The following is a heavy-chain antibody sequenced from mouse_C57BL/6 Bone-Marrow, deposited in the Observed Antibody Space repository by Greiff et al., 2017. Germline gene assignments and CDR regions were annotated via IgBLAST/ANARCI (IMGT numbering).Heavy chain of an antibody. CDR3: ARKLRRWYFDV. CDR1: GYSFTSYY. V-gene: IGHV1-66*01. J-gene: IGHJ1*03. Sequence: QVQLQQSGPELVKPGASVKISCKASGYSFTSYYIHWVKQRPGQGLEWIGWIYPGSGNTKYNEKFKGKATLTADTSSSTAYMQLSSLTSEDSAVDYWARKLRRWYFDVWGTGTTVTVSS. CDR2: IYPGSGNT.